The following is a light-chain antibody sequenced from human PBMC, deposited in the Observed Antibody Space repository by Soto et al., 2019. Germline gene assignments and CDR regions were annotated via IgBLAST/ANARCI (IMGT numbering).Light chain of an antibody. J-gene: IGKJ1*01. CDR2: DAS. CDR3: QQYSVYWT. V-gene: IGKV1-5*02. Sequence: DIQMNQSPSSLSASVGDRVTIICRASQSVSTRLAWYQQKPGKAPKVLIYDASSWAGGVPSRFTGSGSGTEFTLTINSLQPDDFATYYCQQYSVYWTFGQGTKV. CDR1: QSVSTR.